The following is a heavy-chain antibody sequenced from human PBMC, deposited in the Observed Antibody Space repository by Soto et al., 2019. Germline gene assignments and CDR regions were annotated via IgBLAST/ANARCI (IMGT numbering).Heavy chain of an antibody. CDR1: GGSISSGGYC. D-gene: IGHD3-22*01. Sequence: PSETLSLTCTVSGGSISSGGYCWSWIRQHPGKGLEWIGYIYYSGSTYYNPSLKSRVTISVDTSKNQFSLKLSSVTAADTAVYYCARGRIVALWGQGTLVTVSS. J-gene: IGHJ4*02. V-gene: IGHV4-31*03. CDR3: ARGRIVAL. CDR2: IYYSGST.